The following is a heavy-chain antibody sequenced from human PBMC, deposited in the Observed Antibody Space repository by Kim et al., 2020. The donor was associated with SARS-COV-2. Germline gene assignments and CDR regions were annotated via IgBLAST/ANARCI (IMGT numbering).Heavy chain of an antibody. D-gene: IGHD6-13*01. Sequence: AESVKGRFTISRDNSKNTLYLQMNSLRAEDTAVDYCAKDLVAAAGLPDYWGQGTLVTVSS. V-gene: IGHV3-30*02. CDR3: AKDLVAAAGLPDY. J-gene: IGHJ4*02.